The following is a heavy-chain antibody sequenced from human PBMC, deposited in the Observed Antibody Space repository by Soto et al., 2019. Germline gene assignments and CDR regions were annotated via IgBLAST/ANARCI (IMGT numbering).Heavy chain of an antibody. V-gene: IGHV3-30-3*01. CDR1: GFTFSSYA. D-gene: IGHD2-21*02. J-gene: IGHJ3*02. CDR3: ARVKYCGGDCYYDAFDI. Sequence: PGGSLRLSCAASGFTFSSYAMHWVRQAPGKGLEWVAVISYDGSNKYYADSVKGRFTISRDNSKNTLYLQMNSLRAGDTAVYYCARVKYCGGDCYYDAFDIWGQGTMVTVSS. CDR2: ISYDGSNK.